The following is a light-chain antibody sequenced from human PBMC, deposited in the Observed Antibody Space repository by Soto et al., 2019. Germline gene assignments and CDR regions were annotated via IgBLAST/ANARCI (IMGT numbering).Light chain of an antibody. Sequence: EIVLTQSPGTLSLSPGERATLSCRASQSVSSRSLAWYQQKPGQAPRLLISGASSRAADIPDRFSGSGSGTDVTLTINRLEPEDFAVYYCQQYDSSPRTFGQGTKVEIK. CDR2: GAS. CDR1: QSVSSRS. J-gene: IGKJ1*01. V-gene: IGKV3-20*01. CDR3: QQYDSSPRT.